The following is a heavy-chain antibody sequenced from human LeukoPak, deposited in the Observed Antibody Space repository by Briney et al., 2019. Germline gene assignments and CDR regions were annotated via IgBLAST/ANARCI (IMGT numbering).Heavy chain of an antibody. CDR2: IHSSSGSI. CDR1: GFNFTNYN. V-gene: IGHV3-21*04. CDR3: ARELAAGEKNNWFDP. J-gene: IGHJ5*02. D-gene: IGHD6-13*01. Sequence: NPGGSLRLSCAASGFNFTNYNMNWVRQAPGKGLEWVSSIHSSSGSIYYADSLKGRFTISRDNAKNSLYLQMNSLRSEDTAVYYCARELAAGEKNNWFDPWGQGTLVTVSS.